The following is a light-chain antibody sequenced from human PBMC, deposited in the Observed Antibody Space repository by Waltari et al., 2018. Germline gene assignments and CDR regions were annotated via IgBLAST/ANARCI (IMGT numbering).Light chain of an antibody. CDR3: QVWDTGSDQYV. CDR2: DDS. V-gene: IGLV3-21*02. Sequence: SYVLTQPPAVSVAPGQTASITCGGNNIGMKRVNWYQQKPGQAPVLLVSDDSDRPSGIPERISGSNSGNTATLTISRVEAGDEADYYCQVWDTGSDQYVFATGTKVTVL. CDR1: NIGMKR. J-gene: IGLJ1*01.